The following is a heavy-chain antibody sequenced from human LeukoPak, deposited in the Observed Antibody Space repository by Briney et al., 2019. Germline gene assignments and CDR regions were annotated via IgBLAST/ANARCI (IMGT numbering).Heavy chain of an antibody. D-gene: IGHD3-22*01. CDR1: GFTFSRYG. CDR3: ATHSYYDSSGFPSTY. Sequence: GGSLRLSCAASGFTFSRYGMHWVRQAPGKGLEWVSSISSSSSYIYYADSVKGRFTISRDNAKNSLYLQMNSLRAEDTAVYYCATHSYYDSSGFPSTYWGQGTLVTVSS. V-gene: IGHV3-21*01. CDR2: ISSSSSYI. J-gene: IGHJ4*02.